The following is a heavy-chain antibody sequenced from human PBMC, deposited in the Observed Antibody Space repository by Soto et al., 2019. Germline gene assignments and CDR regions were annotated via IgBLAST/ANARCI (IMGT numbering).Heavy chain of an antibody. Sequence: PVGSLRLSCAASGFTFSSYAMSWVRQAPGKGLEWVSAIGGSGGSTYYADSVKGRFTISRDNSKNTLYLQMNSLRAEDTAVYYCAKDLVSSSGWYDYWGQGTLVTVS. V-gene: IGHV3-23*01. J-gene: IGHJ4*02. CDR1: GFTFSSYA. CDR2: IGGSGGST. D-gene: IGHD6-19*01. CDR3: AKDLVSSSGWYDY.